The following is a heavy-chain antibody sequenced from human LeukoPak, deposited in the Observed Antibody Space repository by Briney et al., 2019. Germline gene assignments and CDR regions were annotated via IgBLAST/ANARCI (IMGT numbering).Heavy chain of an antibody. J-gene: IGHJ4*02. CDR2: IKKDGSEK. D-gene: IGHD2-15*01. Sequence: GGSLRLSCTASGFIFSGSWMARIRQAPGKGLEWVAIIKKDGSEKYYVDSMKGRFTISRDNAKNSLFLQMNSLRAEDTAIYYCTTDTWYSAGHWGQGTLVTVSS. V-gene: IGHV3-7*03. CDR3: TTDTWYSAGH. CDR1: GFIFSGSW.